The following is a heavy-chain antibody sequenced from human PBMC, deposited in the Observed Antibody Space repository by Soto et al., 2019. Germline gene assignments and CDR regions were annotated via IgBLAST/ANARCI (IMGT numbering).Heavy chain of an antibody. CDR1: GFTFSSYG. Sequence: QVQLVESGGGVVQPGRSLRLSCAASGFTFSSYGMHWVRQAPGKGLEWVAVIWYDGSNKYYADSVKGRFTISRDNSKNTMYLQMNSLRAEDTAVYYCARASEGSGRMVDYWGQGTLVTVSS. CDR2: IWYDGSNK. J-gene: IGHJ4*02. V-gene: IGHV3-33*01. D-gene: IGHD3-10*01. CDR3: ARASEGSGRMVDY.